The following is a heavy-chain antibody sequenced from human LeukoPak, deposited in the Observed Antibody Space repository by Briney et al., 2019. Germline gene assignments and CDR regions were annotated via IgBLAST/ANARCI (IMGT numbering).Heavy chain of an antibody. J-gene: IGHJ4*02. CDR2: ISGSGGST. D-gene: IGHD3-9*01. CDR3: ARTYDILTGYSDY. V-gene: IGHV3-23*01. Sequence: GGSLRLSCAASGFTFSSYAMSWVRQAPGKGLEWVSAISGSGGSTYYADSVKGRFTISRDNSKNTLYLQMNSLRAEDTAVYYCARTYDILTGYSDYWGQGTLVTVSS. CDR1: GFTFSSYA.